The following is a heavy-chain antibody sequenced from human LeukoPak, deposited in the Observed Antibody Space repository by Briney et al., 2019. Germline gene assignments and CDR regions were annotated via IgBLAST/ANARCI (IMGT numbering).Heavy chain of an antibody. CDR1: GFSLSTSRVR. CDR3: AHSLLLWFGELDYSDY. J-gene: IGHJ4*02. D-gene: IGHD3-10*01. V-gene: IGHV2-5*02. Sequence: SGPTLVKPTQPLTLTCTFSGFSLSTSRVRVGWIRLPPRKDLEWLAHIYWDDDKRYSPSLKSRLTITKDTSKNQMVLTMTNMDPVDTATYYCAHSLLLWFGELDYSDYWGQGTLVTVSS. CDR2: IYWDDDK.